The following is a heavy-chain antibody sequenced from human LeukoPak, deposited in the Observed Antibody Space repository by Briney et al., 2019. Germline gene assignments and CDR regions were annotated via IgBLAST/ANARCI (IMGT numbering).Heavy chain of an antibody. Sequence: GETLKISCKGSGYSFTSYWIGWVRQMPGKGLEWMGIIYPGDSDIRYSPSFQGQVTISADKSISTAYLQWSSLKASDTAMYYCARVVPAAQNDYWGQGTLVTVSS. CDR3: ARVVPAAQNDY. CDR1: GYSFTSYW. CDR2: IYPGDSDI. D-gene: IGHD2-2*01. J-gene: IGHJ4*02. V-gene: IGHV5-51*01.